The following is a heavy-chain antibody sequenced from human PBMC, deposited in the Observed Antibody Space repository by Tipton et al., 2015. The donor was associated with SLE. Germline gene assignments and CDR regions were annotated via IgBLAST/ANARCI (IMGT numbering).Heavy chain of an antibody. Sequence: TLSLTCTVSGGSISSGGYYWSWIRQHPGKGLEWIGYIYYSGSTYYNPSLKSRVTISVDTPKNQFSLKLSSVTAADTAVYYCARAGDTAMVIAFDIWGQGTMVTVSS. V-gene: IGHV4-31*03. CDR2: IYYSGST. CDR1: GGSISSGGYY. J-gene: IGHJ3*02. D-gene: IGHD5-18*01. CDR3: ARAGDTAMVIAFDI.